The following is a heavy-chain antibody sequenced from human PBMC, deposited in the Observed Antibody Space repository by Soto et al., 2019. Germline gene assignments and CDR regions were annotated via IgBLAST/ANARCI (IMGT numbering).Heavy chain of an antibody. CDR3: ANPAPSYCGGDCLEAFDI. V-gene: IGHV1-69*13. CDR2: IIPIFGTA. Sequence: EASVKVSCKASGGTFSSYAISWVRQAPGQGLEWMGGIIPIFGTANYAQKFQGRVTITADESTSTAYMELSSLRSEDTAVYYCANPAPSYCGGDCLEAFDIWGQGTMVTVSS. CDR1: GGTFSSYA. D-gene: IGHD2-21*02. J-gene: IGHJ3*02.